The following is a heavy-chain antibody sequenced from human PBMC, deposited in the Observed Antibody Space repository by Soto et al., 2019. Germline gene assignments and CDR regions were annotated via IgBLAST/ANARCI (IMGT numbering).Heavy chain of an antibody. V-gene: IGHV3-74*01. CDR3: VRTSLVVAAATREDY. CDR1: GFTFSSYW. D-gene: IGHD2-15*01. Sequence: EVQLVESGGGLVQPGESLRLSCAASGFTFSSYWMHWVRQAPGKGLVWVSRINSDGSSTSYAGSVKGRFTISRDNAKNTLYLQMNSLRAEDTAVYYCVRTSLVVAAATREDYGGQGTLVTVSS. J-gene: IGHJ4*02. CDR2: INSDGSST.